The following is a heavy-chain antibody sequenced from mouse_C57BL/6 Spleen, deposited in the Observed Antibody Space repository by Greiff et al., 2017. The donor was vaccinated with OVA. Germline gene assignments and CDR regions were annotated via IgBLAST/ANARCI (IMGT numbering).Heavy chain of an antibody. J-gene: IGHJ4*01. CDR1: GYTFTSYW. Sequence: VQLQQPGAELVKPGASVKMSCKASGYTFTSYWITWVKQRPGQGLEWIGDIYPGSGSTNYNEKFKSKATLTVDTSSSTAYMQLSSLTSEDSAVYYCARRSNVWDYYAMDYWGQGTSVTVSS. CDR2: IYPGSGST. V-gene: IGHV1-55*01. CDR3: ARRSNVWDYYAMDY. D-gene: IGHD2-10*02.